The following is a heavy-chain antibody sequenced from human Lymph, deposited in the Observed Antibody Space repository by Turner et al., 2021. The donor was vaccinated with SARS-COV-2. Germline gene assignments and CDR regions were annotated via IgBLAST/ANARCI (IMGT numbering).Heavy chain of an antibody. CDR3: AKNEMAMIAVVITLFDY. V-gene: IGHV3-23*01. CDR1: GVTFSSYA. D-gene: IGHD3-22*01. Sequence: EVQLLESGGGLVQPGGSLRLSCAASGVTFSSYAMSWVRQAPGKGLEWVSVISGNGGSTYYDDSVKGRFTISRDNSKNTVYLQMKSLRAEDTAVYYCAKNEMAMIAVVITLFDYWGQGTLVTVSS. J-gene: IGHJ4*02. CDR2: ISGNGGST.